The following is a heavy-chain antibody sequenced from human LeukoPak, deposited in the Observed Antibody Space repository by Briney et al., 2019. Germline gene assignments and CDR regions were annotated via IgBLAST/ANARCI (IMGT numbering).Heavy chain of an antibody. V-gene: IGHV1-69*06. CDR2: IIPIFGTA. CDR3: AREGDYYGSGSYSDY. Sequence: SVKVSCKASGGTFSSYAISWVRQTPGQGLEWMGGIIPIFGTANYAQKFQGRVTITADKSTSTAYMELSSLRSEDTAVYYCAREGDYYGSGSYSDYWGQGTLVTVSS. CDR1: GGTFSSYA. D-gene: IGHD3-10*01. J-gene: IGHJ4*02.